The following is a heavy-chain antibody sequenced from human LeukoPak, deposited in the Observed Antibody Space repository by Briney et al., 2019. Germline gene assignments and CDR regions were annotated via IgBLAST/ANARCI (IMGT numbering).Heavy chain of an antibody. CDR2: INPNSGGT. V-gene: IGHV1-2*02. D-gene: IGHD7-27*01. CDR1: GYTFTDNH. CDR3: ARELGRNALDI. Sequence: GASVKVSCKASGYTFTDNHMYWMRQAPGQGPECMGWINPNSGGTNYAQKFQGRITMTKDTSISTAYMELSRLRSDDTAVYYCARELGRNALDIWGQGTMVTVSP. J-gene: IGHJ3*02.